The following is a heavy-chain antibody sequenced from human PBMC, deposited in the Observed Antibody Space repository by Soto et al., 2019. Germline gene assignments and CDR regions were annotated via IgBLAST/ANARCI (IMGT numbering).Heavy chain of an antibody. V-gene: IGHV1-8*01. CDR1: GYTFTSYD. Sequence: ASVKVSCKASGYTFTSYDINWVRQATGQGLEWMGWMNPNSGNTGYAQKFQGRVTKTRNTSISTAYMELSSLRSEDTAVYYCASGHVDIVAAEDDAFDIWGQGTMVTVSS. J-gene: IGHJ3*02. CDR2: MNPNSGNT. CDR3: ASGHVDIVAAEDDAFDI. D-gene: IGHD5-12*01.